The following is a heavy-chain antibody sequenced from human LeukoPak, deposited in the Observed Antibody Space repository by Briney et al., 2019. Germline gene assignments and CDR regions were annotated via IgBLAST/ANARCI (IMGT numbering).Heavy chain of an antibody. V-gene: IGHV3-NL1*01. J-gene: IGHJ4*02. CDR2: IYSGGST. D-gene: IGHD6-19*01. CDR3: ASGGRSGWSLSFDY. CDR1: GFTFSSYG. Sequence: GGSLRLSCAASGFTFSSYGMHWVRQAPGKGLECVSLIYSGGSTYYADSVKGRFTISRHNPKNTLYLQMNSLRAEDTAVYYCASGGRSGWSLSFDYWGQGTLVTVSS.